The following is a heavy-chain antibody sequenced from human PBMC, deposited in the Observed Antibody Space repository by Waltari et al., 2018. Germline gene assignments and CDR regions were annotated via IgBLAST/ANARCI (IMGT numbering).Heavy chain of an antibody. CDR3: ASLEVAVVPAANYGMDV. V-gene: IGHV1-69*01. CDR2: VSPIFGTA. D-gene: IGHD2-2*01. CDR1: GDTFSSYD. J-gene: IGHJ6*02. Sequence: QVQLVQSGAEMKKPGSSVKVSCKASGDTFSSYDISWVRQAPGQGLEWMGGVSPIFGTANYAQKFQGRVTITADECTSTAYMELSSLRSEDTALYYCASLEVAVVPAANYGMDVWGQGTTVTVSS.